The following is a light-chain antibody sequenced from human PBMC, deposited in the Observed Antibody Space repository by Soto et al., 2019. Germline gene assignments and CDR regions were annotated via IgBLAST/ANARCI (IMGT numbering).Light chain of an antibody. Sequence: EIVLTQSPGTLSLSPGERASLSCRASQRISSCYLAWYQQKPGQAPRLLIYVASNRATDIPDRFSGRGYGTDFTLTISRLEPEDFAVYYCQQYGSAPPSSTFGKGTRLEIK. J-gene: IGKJ5*01. CDR2: VAS. V-gene: IGKV3-20*01. CDR3: QQYGSAPPSST. CDR1: QRISSCY.